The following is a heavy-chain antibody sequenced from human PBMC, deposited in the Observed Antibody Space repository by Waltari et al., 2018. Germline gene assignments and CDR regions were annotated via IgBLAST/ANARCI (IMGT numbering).Heavy chain of an antibody. CDR1: GGSISSYY. J-gene: IGHJ4*02. Sequence: QVQLQESGPGLVKPSETLSLTCTVSGGSISSYYWTWIRQPPGKGLEWIGYIYYSGSTNYTPSLKSRVTISVDTSKNQFSLKLSSVTAADTAVYYCARWGSPGDFDYWGQGTLVTVSS. CDR2: IYYSGST. CDR3: ARWGSPGDFDY. D-gene: IGHD3-16*01. V-gene: IGHV4-59*01.